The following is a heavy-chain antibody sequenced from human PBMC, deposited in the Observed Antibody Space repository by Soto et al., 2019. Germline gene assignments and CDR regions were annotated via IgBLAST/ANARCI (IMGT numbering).Heavy chain of an antibody. CDR2: IKPDGSVK. D-gene: IGHD6-19*01. V-gene: IGHV3-7*01. J-gene: IGHJ6*02. Sequence: PGGSLRLSCVASGCTFPSFWMSWVRQAPGKGLEWVATIKPDGSVKSYVDSVKGRITISRDNAKNFLFLQMNSLSPEDTAVYSCVRVREIDVAGRNPYYYYGMDVWGQGTTVTVSS. CDR1: GCTFPSFW. CDR3: VRVREIDVAGRNPYYYYGMDV.